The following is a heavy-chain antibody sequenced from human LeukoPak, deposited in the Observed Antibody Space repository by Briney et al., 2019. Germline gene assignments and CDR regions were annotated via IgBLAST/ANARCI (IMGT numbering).Heavy chain of an antibody. CDR2: MNHSGST. CDR1: GGSFSGYY. CDR3: ARGSYLTTLGGAAEGFLDS. Sequence: PSETLSLTCGVNGGSFSGYYWNWIRQTPAKGLEWMGDMNHSGSTNYNPSLKRRVTISVDTSQQTFSVGLTSVTGGDKAVYYCARGSYLTTLGGAAEGFLDSWGQGTLVTVSS. D-gene: IGHD3-10*01. J-gene: IGHJ4*02. V-gene: IGHV4-34*01.